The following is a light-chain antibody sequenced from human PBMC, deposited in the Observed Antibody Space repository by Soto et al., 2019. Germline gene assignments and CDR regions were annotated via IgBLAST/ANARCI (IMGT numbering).Light chain of an antibody. V-gene: IGKV3-20*01. CDR3: QQYAASRT. CDR2: GAS. CDR1: QSVSSSY. J-gene: IGKJ1*01. Sequence: ELVLTQSPGTLSLSPGERATLSCRASQSVSSSYLAWYQQKPGQAPRLLIYGASSRATGIPDRFSGSGSGTDFTLTISRLEPEDFAVYYCQQYAASRTFGQGTKVDI.